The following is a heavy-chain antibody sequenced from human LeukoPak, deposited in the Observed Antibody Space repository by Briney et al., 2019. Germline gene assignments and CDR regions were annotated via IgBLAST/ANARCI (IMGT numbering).Heavy chain of an antibody. Sequence: SVKVSCKASGGTFSSYAISWVRQAPGQGLEWMGGVIPIFGTANYAQKFQGRVTITTDESTSTAYMELSSLRSEDTAVYYCARGGRAGSSSPHPLWYYYYYMDVWGKGTTVTVSS. V-gene: IGHV1-69*05. CDR3: ARGGRAGSSSPHPLWYYYYYMDV. J-gene: IGHJ6*03. D-gene: IGHD6-6*01. CDR2: VIPIFGTA. CDR1: GGTFSSYA.